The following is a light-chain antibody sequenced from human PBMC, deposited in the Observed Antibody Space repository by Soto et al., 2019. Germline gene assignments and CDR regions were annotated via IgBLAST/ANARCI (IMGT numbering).Light chain of an antibody. V-gene: IGKV3-15*01. CDR1: QSVSNN. Sequence: ILMTQSPATLSVSPGERATLSCRASQSVSNNLAWYQQKPGQAPRLLIYDASTRATGIPARFSGSGSGTEFTLTIRGLQSEDFAGYYCQQYKNWPPWTFGQGTQVEIK. J-gene: IGKJ1*01. CDR3: QQYKNWPPWT. CDR2: DAS.